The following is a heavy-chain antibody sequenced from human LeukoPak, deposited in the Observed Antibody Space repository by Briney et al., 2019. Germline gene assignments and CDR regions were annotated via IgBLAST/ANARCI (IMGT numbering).Heavy chain of an antibody. V-gene: IGHV3-7*05. CDR3: ARCRYSTELYYFDY. D-gene: IGHD6-13*01. J-gene: IGHJ4*02. Sequence: GGSLTLSCAASGCSFSRFWMSWVRQAPGKGLEWVANIKKDGNEKYYVDSVKGRFTISRDNAKNSLFLQMNSLRAEDTAVYYCARCRYSTELYYFDYWGQGTLVTVSS. CDR2: IKKDGNEK. CDR1: GCSFSRFW.